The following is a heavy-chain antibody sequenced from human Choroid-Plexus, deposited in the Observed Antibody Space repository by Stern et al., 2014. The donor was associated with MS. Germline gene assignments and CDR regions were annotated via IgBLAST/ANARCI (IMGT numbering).Heavy chain of an antibody. CDR3: ESRTRYYGMDV. CDR2: ISASGGST. Sequence: EDQLVESGGGLVQPGGSLRLACAASGFSFSNYAMTWVRQAPGKGLEWVSGISASGGSTYHADYVKGRFTIFRDNSKNAVYLRMNGLRGEDTAVYYCESRTRYYGMDVWGQGTTVTVSS. V-gene: IGHV3-23*04. CDR1: GFSFSNYA. D-gene: IGHD1-14*01. J-gene: IGHJ6*02.